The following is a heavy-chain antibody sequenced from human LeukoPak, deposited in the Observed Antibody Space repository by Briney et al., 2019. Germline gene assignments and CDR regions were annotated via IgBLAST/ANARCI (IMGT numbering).Heavy chain of an antibody. D-gene: IGHD2-8*02. V-gene: IGHV3-74*01. J-gene: IGHJ6*02. CDR2: ISSEGSGT. Sequence: PGRSLRLSCAASGFTFSSYGMHWVRQAPGKGLVWVSRISSEGSGTTYADSVKGRFTISRDNSKNTLYLQMNSLRDEDAAVYHCTRVQAGRSGLMDVWGRGTTVTVSS. CDR3: TRVQAGRSGLMDV. CDR1: GFTFSSYG.